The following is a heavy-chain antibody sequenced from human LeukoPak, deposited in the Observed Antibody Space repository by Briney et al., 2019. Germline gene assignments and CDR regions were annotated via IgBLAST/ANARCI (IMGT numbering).Heavy chain of an antibody. V-gene: IGHV3-48*03. CDR2: ISSSGSTI. CDR1: GFTFSSYE. Sequence: GGSLRLSCAASGFTFSSYEMNWVRQAPGKGLEWVSYISSSGSTIYYADSVKGRFTISRDNAKNSLYLQMNSLRAEDTAVYYCARARRYSSSWASGSKYYFDYWGQGTLVTVSS. J-gene: IGHJ4*02. D-gene: IGHD6-13*01. CDR3: ARARRYSSSWASGSKYYFDY.